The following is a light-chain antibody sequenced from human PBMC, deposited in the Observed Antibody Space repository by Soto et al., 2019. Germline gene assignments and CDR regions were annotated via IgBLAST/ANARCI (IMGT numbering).Light chain of an antibody. J-gene: IGKJ1*01. Sequence: ELVLTQSPGTLSLSPGDRATLSCRASLSLPSRSLAWYQQRPGQAPRVLISAASTRAADIPDRFSGSGSGTDFTLTINRLEPEEFAVYYCQQYDYSPRTFGEGTKVAVK. CDR2: AAS. V-gene: IGKV3-20*01. CDR3: QQYDYSPRT. CDR1: LSLPSRS.